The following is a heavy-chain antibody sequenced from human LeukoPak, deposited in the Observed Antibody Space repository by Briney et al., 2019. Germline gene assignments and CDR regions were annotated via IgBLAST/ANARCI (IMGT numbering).Heavy chain of an antibody. D-gene: IGHD2-2*01. CDR2: INPNSGGT. Sequence: ASVKVSCKASGYTFTGYYMHWVRQAPGQGLEWMGWINPNSGGTNYAQKFQGRVTMTRDTSISTAYMELSRLRSDDTAVYYCATRYCSSTSCPLMGFDPWGQGTLVTVSS. V-gene: IGHV1-2*02. CDR3: ATRYCSSTSCPLMGFDP. CDR1: GYTFTGYY. J-gene: IGHJ5*02.